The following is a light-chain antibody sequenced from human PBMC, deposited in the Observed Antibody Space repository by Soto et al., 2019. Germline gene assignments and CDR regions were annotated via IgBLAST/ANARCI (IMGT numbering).Light chain of an antibody. CDR2: DAS. CDR1: QSVGSY. J-gene: IGKJ4*01. CDR3: QQRSDWPSLT. Sequence: IFLIQSPATLSLSPGERATLSCRASQSVGSYLAWYQHKPGQAPRLLISDASNRATGIPARFSGSGSETDFTLTISSLEPEDSAVYYCQQRSDWPSLTFGGGTKVDIK. V-gene: IGKV3-11*01.